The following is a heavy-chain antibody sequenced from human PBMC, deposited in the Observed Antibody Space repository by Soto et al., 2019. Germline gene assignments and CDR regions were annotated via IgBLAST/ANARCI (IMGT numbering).Heavy chain of an antibody. CDR3: ARGYYYGSGTIILDY. V-gene: IGHV4-31*03. D-gene: IGHD3-10*01. Sequence: QVQLQESGPGLVKPSQTLSLTCTVSGGSISSGGYYWSWIRQHPGKGLEWIGYIYYSGTTFYNPSLKIRVTTSVDTSKTQFSLTLSSVTAADTAVYFCARGYYYGSGTIILDYWGQGTLVTVSS. J-gene: IGHJ4*02. CDR1: GGSISSGGYY. CDR2: IYYSGTT.